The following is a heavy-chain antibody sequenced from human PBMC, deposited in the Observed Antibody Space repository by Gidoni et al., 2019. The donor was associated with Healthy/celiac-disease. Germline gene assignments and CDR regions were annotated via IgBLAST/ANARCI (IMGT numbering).Heavy chain of an antibody. Sequence: EVQLVESGGGLVQPGGSLRLSCAASGFTVSSNYMSWVRQAPGKGLEWVSVIYSGGSTYYADSVKGRFTISRDNSKNTLYLQMNSLRAEDTAVYYCARVVDYGDYRWAFDYWGQGTLVTVSS. CDR1: GFTVSSNY. CDR3: ARVVDYGDYRWAFDY. V-gene: IGHV3-66*01. J-gene: IGHJ4*02. D-gene: IGHD4-17*01. CDR2: IYSGGST.